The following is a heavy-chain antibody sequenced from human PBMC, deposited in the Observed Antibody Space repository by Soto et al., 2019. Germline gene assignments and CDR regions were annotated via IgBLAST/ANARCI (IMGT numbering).Heavy chain of an antibody. V-gene: IGHV4-4*02. CDR1: GDSISRNNW. CDR2: IYHTGTT. D-gene: IGHD5-12*01. CDR3: AKAYGGSDAPDT. J-gene: IGHJ3*01. Sequence: QVQLQESGPGLVKPSGTLSLTCAVSGDSISRNNWWSWVRQSPEKGLEWIGEIYHTGTTNYNPSLKGRVTISVDKSKNQFSLKLTSMTAADSAVYYCAKAYGGSDAPDTWGQGTMVTVSS.